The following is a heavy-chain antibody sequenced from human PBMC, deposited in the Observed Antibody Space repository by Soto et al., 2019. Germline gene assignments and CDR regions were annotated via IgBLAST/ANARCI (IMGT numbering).Heavy chain of an antibody. J-gene: IGHJ4*02. CDR1: GGSVSSGSYY. CDR2: IYYSGST. D-gene: IGHD3-3*01. Sequence: QVQLQESGPGLVKPSETLSLTCTVSGGSVSSGSYYWSWIRQPPGKGLEWIGYIYYSGSTNYNPSLKSRVTISVDTSKNQFSLKLSSVTAADTAVYYCASRMSGYYTPLLDYWGQGTLVTVSS. CDR3: ASRMSGYYTPLLDY. V-gene: IGHV4-61*01.